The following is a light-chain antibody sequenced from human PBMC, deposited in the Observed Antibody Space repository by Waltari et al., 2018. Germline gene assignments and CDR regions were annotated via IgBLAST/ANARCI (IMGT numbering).Light chain of an antibody. CDR2: DAS. J-gene: IGKJ2*01. CDR3: QQRSSWPYT. CDR1: QTVGTY. Sequence: EIVLTQSPATLSLSPGERATLFCRASQTVGTYLAWYQQKPGQPPRLLIFDASSSSTGIPAKFRGSGSGTDFTLTVSNLEPEDFAVYFCQQRSSWPYTFGQGTRLEI. V-gene: IGKV3-11*01.